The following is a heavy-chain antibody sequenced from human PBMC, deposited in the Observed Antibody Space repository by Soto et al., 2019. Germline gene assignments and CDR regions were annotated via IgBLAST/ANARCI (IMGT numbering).Heavy chain of an antibody. D-gene: IGHD2-21*01. J-gene: IGHJ3*01. V-gene: IGHV5-51*01. CDR1: GYTFNTYW. Sequence: GESLKISCKGSGYTFNTYWIGWVRPMPGKGLEWMGFIYPGDSDTTYSPSFQGQVTISVDKSISTAYLQWSSLKVSGTAIYYCARQKLWMATINNDAFDVWGQGTKVTVSS. CDR3: ARQKLWMATINNDAFDV. CDR2: IYPGDSDT.